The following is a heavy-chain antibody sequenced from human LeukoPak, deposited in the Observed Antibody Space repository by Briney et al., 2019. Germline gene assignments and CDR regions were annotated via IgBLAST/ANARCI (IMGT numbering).Heavy chain of an antibody. CDR2: ISGSGGST. Sequence: GGSLRLSCAASGFTFSSYGMSWVRQAPGKGLEWVSAISGSGGSTYYADSVKGRFTISRDNSKNTLYLQMNSLRAEDKAVYYCEKDRVRGVMASAFDIWGQGTMVTVSS. V-gene: IGHV3-23*01. CDR3: EKDRVRGVMASAFDI. D-gene: IGHD3-10*01. J-gene: IGHJ3*02. CDR1: GFTFSSYG.